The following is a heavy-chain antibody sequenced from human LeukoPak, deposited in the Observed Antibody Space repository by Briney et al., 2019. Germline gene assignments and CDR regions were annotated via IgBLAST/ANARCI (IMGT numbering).Heavy chain of an antibody. CDR2: IKSKTDGGTT. V-gene: IGHV3-15*07. CDR3: TRDRGAYNLYDY. J-gene: IGHJ4*02. CDR1: GFTFSNAW. D-gene: IGHD1-1*01. Sequence: GGSLRLSCAASGFTFSNAWMIWVRQAPGKGLEWVGRIKSKTDGGTTDYAAPVKGRFTISRDDSKNTLYLQMNSLKTEDTAVYHCTRDRGAYNLYDYWGQGTLVTVSS.